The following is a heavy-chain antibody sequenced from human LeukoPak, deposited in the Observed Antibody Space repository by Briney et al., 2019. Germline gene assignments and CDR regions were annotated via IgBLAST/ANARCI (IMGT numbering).Heavy chain of an antibody. Sequence: SETLSLTCTVSGGSVSSGTYYWSWIRQPPGKGLEWIGYIYYTGSTNYNPSLKSRLTISVDTSKNQFSLKLSSVAAADTAVYYCARRGGSGRSFDYWGQGTLVTVSS. D-gene: IGHD3-10*01. J-gene: IGHJ4*02. CDR1: GGSVSSGTYY. CDR3: ARRGGSGRSFDY. CDR2: IYYTGST. V-gene: IGHV4-61*01.